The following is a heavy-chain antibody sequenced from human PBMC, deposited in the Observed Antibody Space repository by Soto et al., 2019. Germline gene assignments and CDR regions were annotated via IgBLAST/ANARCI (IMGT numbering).Heavy chain of an antibody. CDR1: GDSSTSNSYC. CDR3: AKPFSVPYFAS. V-gene: IGHV4-39*01. J-gene: IGHJ4*02. Sequence: SETLSLRCTVSGDSSTSNSYCWAWIRQPPGKGLEWIGSIYCTGTTYYNPSLKSRVTISVDRSKNQFSLKLSSVTAADTAVYYCAKPFSVPYFASGAQGPRVLVSP. CDR2: IYCTGTT.